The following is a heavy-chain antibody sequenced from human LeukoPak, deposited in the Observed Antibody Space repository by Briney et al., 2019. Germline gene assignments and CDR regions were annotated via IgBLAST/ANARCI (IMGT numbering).Heavy chain of an antibody. CDR3: ARSAYCGGNCYSDI. CDR1: GGSFSGYY. D-gene: IGHD2-21*01. Sequence: KPSETLSLTCAVSGGSFSGYYWSWIRQPPGKGLEWIGEINHSGSTNYNPSLKSRVTISVDTSKNQFSLKLSSVTAADTAVYYCARSAYCGGNCYSDIWGQRTMVTVSS. CDR2: INHSGST. V-gene: IGHV4-34*01. J-gene: IGHJ3*02.